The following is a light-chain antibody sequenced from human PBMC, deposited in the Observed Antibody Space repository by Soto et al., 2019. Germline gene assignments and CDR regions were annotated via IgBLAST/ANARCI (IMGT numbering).Light chain of an antibody. V-gene: IGLV2-23*02. CDR1: SSDVGSYNL. CDR3: CSYAGSSTPWV. J-gene: IGLJ3*02. CDR2: EVN. Sequence: QSVLTQPASVSGSPGQSITISCTGTSSDVGSYNLVSWYQQHPGKAPKLMIYEVNKRPSGVSNRFSGSKSGNTASLTISGLQAEDEADYYCCSYAGSSTPWVFGGGTKLTVL.